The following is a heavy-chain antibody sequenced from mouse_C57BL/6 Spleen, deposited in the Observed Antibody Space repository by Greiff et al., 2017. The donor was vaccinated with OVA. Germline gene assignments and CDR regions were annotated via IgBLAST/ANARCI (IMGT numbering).Heavy chain of an antibody. J-gene: IGHJ2*01. CDR3: ERERGTAGLRGDY. D-gene: IGHD3-3*01. CDR1: GYTFTSYD. V-gene: IGHV1-85*01. Sequence: QVQLQQSGPELVKPGASVKLSCKASGYTFTSYDINWVKQRPGQGLEWIGWIYPRDGSTKYNEKFKGKATLTVDTSSSTAYMELHSLTSEDSAVYFCERERGTAGLRGDYWGQGTTLTVSS. CDR2: IYPRDGST.